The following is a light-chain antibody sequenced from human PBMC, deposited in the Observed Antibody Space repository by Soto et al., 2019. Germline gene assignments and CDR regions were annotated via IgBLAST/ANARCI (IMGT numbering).Light chain of an antibody. CDR2: EVN. CDR1: SNDVGGYNY. J-gene: IGLJ1*01. CDR3: NSYTSRYTFV. V-gene: IGLV2-14*01. Sequence: QSVVTQPASVSGSPGQSITISCTGTSNDVGGYNYVSWYQQHPGKAPKLMIYEVNNRPSEVSNRFSGSKSGNTASLTISGLQPEDEADYYCNSYTSRYTFVLGTGTKVTVL.